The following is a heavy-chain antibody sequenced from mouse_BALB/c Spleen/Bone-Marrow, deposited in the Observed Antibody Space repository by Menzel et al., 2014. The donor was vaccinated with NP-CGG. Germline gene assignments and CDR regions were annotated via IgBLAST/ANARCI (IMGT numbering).Heavy chain of an antibody. Sequence: QVQLQQSGPELVKPGASVKTSCKASGYAFSSSWMNWVKQRPGQGLEWIGRIYPGDGDTKYNGKFKGKATLTADKSSSTAYRQLSSLTSVDSAVYFCARPLNWDPYAMDYWGQGTSVTVSS. D-gene: IGHD4-1*02. CDR2: IYPGDGDT. J-gene: IGHJ4*01. CDR3: ARPLNWDPYAMDY. V-gene: IGHV1-82*01. CDR1: GYAFSSSW.